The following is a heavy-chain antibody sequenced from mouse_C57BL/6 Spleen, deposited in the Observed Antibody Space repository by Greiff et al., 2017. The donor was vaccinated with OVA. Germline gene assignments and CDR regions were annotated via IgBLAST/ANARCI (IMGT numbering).Heavy chain of an antibody. Sequence: VQLKESGTVLARPGASVKMSCKTSGYTFTSYWMHWVKQRPGQGLEWIGAISPGNSDTSYNQKFKGKDKLTAVTSASTAYMELSSLTNEDSAVYYCTRLYYYGSSYPLYFDYWGQGTTLTVSS. CDR2: ISPGNSDT. V-gene: IGHV1-5*01. CDR1: GYTFTSYW. CDR3: TRLYYYGSSYPLYFDY. J-gene: IGHJ2*01. D-gene: IGHD1-1*01.